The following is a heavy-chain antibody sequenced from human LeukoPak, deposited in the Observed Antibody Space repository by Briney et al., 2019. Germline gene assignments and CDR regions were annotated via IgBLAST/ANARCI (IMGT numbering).Heavy chain of an antibody. CDR2: IYPDESNI. CDR1: GYSFTSYW. J-gene: IGHJ4*02. D-gene: IGHD2-2*03. Sequence: GESLKISCKGSGYSFTSYWIAWVRQMPGKGLEWMGIIYPDESNIRYSPSFQGQVTISADKSISTAYLQWSSLKASDTAMYYCARPPSRGYSSSFEYWGQGTLVTVSS. V-gene: IGHV5-51*01. CDR3: ARPPSRGYSSSFEY.